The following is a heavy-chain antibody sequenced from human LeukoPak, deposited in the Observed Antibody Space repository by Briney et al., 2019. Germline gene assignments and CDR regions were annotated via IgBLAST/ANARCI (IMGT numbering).Heavy chain of an antibody. CDR1: GFTVSSNN. V-gene: IGHV3-23*01. CDR2: ISGSGGST. Sequence: GGSLRLSCAASGFTVSSNNMSWVRQAPGKGLEWVSAISGSGGSTYYADSVKGRFTISRGNSKNTLYLQMNSLRAEDTAVYYCAKVAYYYGSGSYVDYWGQGTLVTVSS. D-gene: IGHD3-10*01. J-gene: IGHJ4*02. CDR3: AKVAYYYGSGSYVDY.